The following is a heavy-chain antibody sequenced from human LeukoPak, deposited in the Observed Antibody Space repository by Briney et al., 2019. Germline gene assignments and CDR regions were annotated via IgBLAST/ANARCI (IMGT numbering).Heavy chain of an antibody. CDR3: ARRVARSSSGFDY. Sequence: PSETLSLTCTVSGGSISSSSYYWGWIRQPPGKGPEWIGTIYYTGSTYYNPSLKSRVTVSVDTSKNQFSLKLTSVTAADTAVYYCARRVARSSSGFDYWGQGTLVTVSS. CDR2: IYYTGST. CDR1: GGSISSSSYY. V-gene: IGHV4-39*01. D-gene: IGHD6-6*01. J-gene: IGHJ4*02.